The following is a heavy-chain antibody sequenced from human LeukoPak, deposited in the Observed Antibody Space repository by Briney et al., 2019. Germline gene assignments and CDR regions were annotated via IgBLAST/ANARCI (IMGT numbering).Heavy chain of an antibody. CDR3: ARRYSSSWYHWFDP. CDR2: ISAYNGNT. J-gene: IGHJ5*02. D-gene: IGHD6-13*01. V-gene: IGHV1-18*01. Sequence: ASVKVSCKASGYTFTSYGISWVRQAPGQGLEWMGWISAYNGNTNYAQKLQGRVTMTTDTSTSTAYMELRSLRSDDTAVYYCARRYSSSWYHWFDPWGQGTLVTASS. CDR1: GYTFTSYG.